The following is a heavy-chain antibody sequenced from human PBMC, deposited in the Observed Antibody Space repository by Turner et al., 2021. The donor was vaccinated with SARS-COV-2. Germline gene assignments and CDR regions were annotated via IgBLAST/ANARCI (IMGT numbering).Heavy chain of an antibody. J-gene: IGHJ6*02. CDR3: ARLMDTSMYYYGMDV. CDR2: IYYSGIT. V-gene: IGHV4-39*01. Sequence: QLQWQETGPGLVKPAETLSLTGLVPAGSISSSSYYWAWIRQPPGKGLEWIGSIYYSGITYYNPSLKSRVTISVDTSKNQFSLKLSSVTAADTAVYYCARLMDTSMYYYGMDVWGQGTTVTVSS. CDR1: AGSISSSSYY. D-gene: IGHD5-18*01.